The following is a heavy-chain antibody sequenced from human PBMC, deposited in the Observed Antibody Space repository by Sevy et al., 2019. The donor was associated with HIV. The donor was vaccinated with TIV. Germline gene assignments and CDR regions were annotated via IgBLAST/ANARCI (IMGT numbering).Heavy chain of an antibody. CDR3: TTDPVLDDYYYYGMDV. Sequence: GGSLRLSCAASGFTFSNAWMSWVRQAPGKGLEWVGRIKSKTDGGTTDYAAPVKGRFTISRDDSKNTLYLQMNSLKTEDTAVYYCTTDPVLDDYYYYGMDVWGQGTTVTVSS. V-gene: IGHV3-15*01. CDR1: GFTFSNAW. CDR2: IKSKTDGGTT. J-gene: IGHJ6*02. D-gene: IGHD2-8*02.